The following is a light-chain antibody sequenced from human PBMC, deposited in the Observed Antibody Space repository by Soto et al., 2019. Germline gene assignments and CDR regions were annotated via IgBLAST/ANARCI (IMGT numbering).Light chain of an antibody. J-gene: IGKJ1*01. Sequence: DVLMAQSPLSLPVTLGQPASISCRSSQSLVSSDGNTFLNWFQQRPGQSPRRLIYKASNRDSGVPDRFSGSGSGTDVTLKMSRVEAEDVGVYYCMQGTHWPRTFGQGTKVEIK. CDR1: QSLVSSDGNTF. CDR2: KAS. CDR3: MQGTHWPRT. V-gene: IGKV2-30*01.